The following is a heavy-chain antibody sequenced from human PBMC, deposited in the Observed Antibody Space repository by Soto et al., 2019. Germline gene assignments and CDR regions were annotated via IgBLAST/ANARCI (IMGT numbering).Heavy chain of an antibody. CDR2: IYPGDSDT. CDR1: GYSFTSYW. V-gene: IGHV5-51*01. J-gene: IGHJ4*02. CDR3: ARPPYSASYYYFDQ. D-gene: IGHD1-26*01. Sequence: GESVKISCKASGYSFTSYWIGWVRQMPGKGLEWMGIIYPGDSDTIYSPSFQGQVTISADKSISTAYLQWNSLKASDTAMYYCARPPYSASYYYFDQWGQGTLVTVSS.